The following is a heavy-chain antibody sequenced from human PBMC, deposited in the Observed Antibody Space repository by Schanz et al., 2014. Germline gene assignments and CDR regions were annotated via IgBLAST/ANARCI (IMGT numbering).Heavy chain of an antibody. Sequence: EVQLVESGGGLVRPGGSLRLSCTTSGLIFSTYTLNWVRQAPGKGLEWISYISFSGNTIYYADSVKGRFTISRDNAKNSVFLQMNRRRAEDTAVYYCATEGPRGTRHPINYYYAMDNWGQGTKVTV. CDR3: ATEGPRGTRHPINYYYAMDN. V-gene: IGHV3-48*01. J-gene: IGHJ6*02. D-gene: IGHD6-6*01. CDR2: ISFSGNTI. CDR1: GLIFSTYT.